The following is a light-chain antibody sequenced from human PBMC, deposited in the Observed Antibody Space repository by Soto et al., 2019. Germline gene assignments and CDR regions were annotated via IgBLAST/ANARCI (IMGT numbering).Light chain of an antibody. CDR1: QSVNSN. CDR2: GAS. Sequence: EIVMTQSPATLSVSPGERATLSCRASQSVNSNLAWYQQKPGQAPRLLIFGASTRATGIPARFSGGGSGTEFTLTISSLQSEDLAVYYCQQYNNWPMYTFGQGTKLEIK. V-gene: IGKV3-15*01. J-gene: IGKJ2*01. CDR3: QQYNNWPMYT.